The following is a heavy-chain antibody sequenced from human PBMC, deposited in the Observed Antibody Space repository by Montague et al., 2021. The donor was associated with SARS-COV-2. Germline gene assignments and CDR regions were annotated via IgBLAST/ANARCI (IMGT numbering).Heavy chain of an antibody. CDR3: ASMVRAQVYYFDY. V-gene: IGHV4-39*01. CDR2: IFYSGST. CDR1: GGSISSSSYY. D-gene: IGHD3-10*01. Sequence: SETRSLICTVSGGSISSSSYYWGWIRQPPGKGLEWIGSIFYSGSTDYNPSLKSRVTISVDTSKNQFSLKLSSVTAADTAVYYCASMVRAQVYYFDYWGQGTLVTVSS. J-gene: IGHJ4*02.